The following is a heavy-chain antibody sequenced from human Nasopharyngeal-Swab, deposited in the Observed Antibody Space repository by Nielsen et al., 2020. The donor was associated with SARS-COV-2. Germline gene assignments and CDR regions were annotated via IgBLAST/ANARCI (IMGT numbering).Heavy chain of an antibody. CDR2: IWYDGSNK. CDR3: ASQSGYSSY. D-gene: IGHD5-18*01. V-gene: IGHV3-33*01. J-gene: IGHJ4*02. Sequence: VRQAPGKGLEWVAVIWYDGSNKYYADSVKGRFTISRDNSKNTLYLQMNSLRAEDTAVYYCASQSGYSSYWGQGTPVTVSS.